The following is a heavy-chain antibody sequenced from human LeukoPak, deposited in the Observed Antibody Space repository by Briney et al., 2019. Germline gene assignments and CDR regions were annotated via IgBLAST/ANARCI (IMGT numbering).Heavy chain of an antibody. CDR1: GYTFTSYD. CDR3: AREGPGMATIPPFDY. V-gene: IGHV1-8*01. J-gene: IGHJ4*02. D-gene: IGHD5-12*01. Sequence: ASVKVSCKASGYTFTSYDINWVRQATGQGLEWMGWMNPNSGNTGYAQKFQGRVTMTRNTSISTAHMELSSLRSEDTAVYYCAREGPGMATIPPFDYWGQGTLVTVSS. CDR2: MNPNSGNT.